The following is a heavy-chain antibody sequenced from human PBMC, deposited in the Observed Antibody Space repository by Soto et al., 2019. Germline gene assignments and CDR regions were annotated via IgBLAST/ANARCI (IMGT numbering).Heavy chain of an antibody. V-gene: IGHV1-3*01. Sequence: ASVKVSCKASGYTFTSYAMHWVRQAPGQRLEWMGWIIAVIGTAKYAQRFQGRVTITADESANTVYMELSSLRSEDTAVYFCASGIQLWLRRINNGYSGWGQGTLVTVSS. CDR2: IIAVIGTA. CDR3: ASGIQLWLRRINNGYSG. CDR1: GYTFTSYA. D-gene: IGHD5-18*01. J-gene: IGHJ4*02.